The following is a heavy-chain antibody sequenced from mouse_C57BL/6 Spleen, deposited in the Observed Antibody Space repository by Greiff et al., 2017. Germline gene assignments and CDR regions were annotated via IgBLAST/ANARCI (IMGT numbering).Heavy chain of an antibody. V-gene: IGHV1-82*01. CDR2: IYPGDGDT. Sequence: QVQLQQSGPELVKPGASVKISCKASGYAFSSSWMNWVKQRPGKGLEWIGRIYPGDGDTNYNGKFKGKATLTADKSSSTAYMQLSSLTSEDSALYFCARRTYGSHLDYWGQGTTLTVSS. D-gene: IGHD1-1*01. J-gene: IGHJ2*01. CDR1: GYAFSSSW. CDR3: ARRTYGSHLDY.